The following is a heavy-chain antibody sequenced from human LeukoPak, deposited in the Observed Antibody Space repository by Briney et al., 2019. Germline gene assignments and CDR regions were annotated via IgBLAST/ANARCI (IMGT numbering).Heavy chain of an antibody. J-gene: IGHJ4*02. CDR2: ISGSGGST. CDR1: GFTFSSYA. D-gene: IGHD2-15*01. Sequence: PGGSLRLSCAASGFTFSSYAMIWVRQAPGKGLEWVSAISGSGGSTYYADSVKGRFTISRDNSKNTLYLQMNSLRAEDTAVYYWAKVHDSVGGSPNLPYVLGFPPYSSWGQGTLVTVSS. CDR3: AKVHDSVGGSPNLPYVLGFPPYSS. V-gene: IGHV3-23*01.